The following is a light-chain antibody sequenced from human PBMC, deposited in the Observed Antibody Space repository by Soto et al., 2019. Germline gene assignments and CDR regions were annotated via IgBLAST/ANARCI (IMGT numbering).Light chain of an antibody. CDR2: DAS. J-gene: IGKJ1*01. CDR1: QDISNY. Sequence: DIQMTQSPSSLSASVGDRVTITCQASQDISNYLNWYQQKPGKAPKRLIYDASNLETGVPSRFSGSGSGTDFTFTISSLQPEDIATYYCQQYDNLVWTFGQGTKVEIK. V-gene: IGKV1-33*01. CDR3: QQYDNLVWT.